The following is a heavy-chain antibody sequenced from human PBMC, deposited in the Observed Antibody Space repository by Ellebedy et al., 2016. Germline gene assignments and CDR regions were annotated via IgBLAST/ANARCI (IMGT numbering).Heavy chain of an antibody. D-gene: IGHD5-18*01. CDR3: ARGGGYSYGTLYGMDV. J-gene: IGHJ6*02. CDR2: ISAYNGNT. V-gene: IGHV1-18*01. Sequence: ASVKVSXKASRGTFSSYAISWVRQAPGQGLEWMGWISAYNGNTNYAQKLQGRVTMTTDTSTSTAYMELRSLRSDDTAVYYCARGGGYSYGTLYGMDVWGQGTTVTVSS. CDR1: RGTFSSYA.